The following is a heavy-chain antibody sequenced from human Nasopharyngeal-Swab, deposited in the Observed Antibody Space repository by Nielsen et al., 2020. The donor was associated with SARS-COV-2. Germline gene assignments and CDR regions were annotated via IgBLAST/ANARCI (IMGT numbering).Heavy chain of an antibody. Sequence: GGSLRLSCAASGFTFSSYAMHWVRQAPGKGLEWVAVISDDGSNKYYADSVKARFTISRDNSKNTLYLQMNSLRAEDTAVYYCAKDRQQWLVEGADYWGQGTLVTVSS. V-gene: IGHV3-30-3*01. CDR3: AKDRQQWLVEGADY. J-gene: IGHJ4*02. CDR1: GFTFSSYA. D-gene: IGHD6-19*01. CDR2: ISDDGSNK.